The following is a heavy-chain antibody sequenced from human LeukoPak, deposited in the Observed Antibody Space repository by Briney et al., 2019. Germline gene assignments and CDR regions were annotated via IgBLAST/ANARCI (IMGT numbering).Heavy chain of an antibody. V-gene: IGHV3-21*01. D-gene: IGHD2-2*01. CDR2: ISSSSSYI. CDR3: ARGGRRDLGYCSSTSCYAQYYFDY. CDR1: GFTFSSYS. Sequence: GGSLRLSCAASGFTFSSYSMNWVRQAPGKGLEWVSSISSSSSYIYYADSVKGRFTISRDKAKNSLYLQMNSLRAEDTAVYYCARGGRRDLGYCSSTSCYAQYYFDYWGQGTLVTVSS. J-gene: IGHJ4*02.